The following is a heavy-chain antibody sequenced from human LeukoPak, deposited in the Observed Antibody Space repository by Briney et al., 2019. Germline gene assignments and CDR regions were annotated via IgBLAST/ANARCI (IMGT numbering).Heavy chain of an antibody. D-gene: IGHD6-19*01. V-gene: IGHV3-15*01. CDR1: GFTFSDAW. J-gene: IGHJ4*02. CDR2: IKSKTDGGTT. Sequence: PGGSLRLSCAASGFTFSDAWMNWVRQAPGEGLEWVGRIKSKTDGGTTDYAASVKGRFTISRDDSKNVLDLQMNSLKTEDTAVYCCSTDQWLVPDYWGQGTLVTVSS. CDR3: STDQWLVPDY.